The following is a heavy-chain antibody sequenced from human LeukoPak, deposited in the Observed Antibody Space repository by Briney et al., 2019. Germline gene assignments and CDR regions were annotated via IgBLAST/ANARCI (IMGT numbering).Heavy chain of an antibody. Sequence: GGSLRLSCAASGFTFSSNYMSWVRQAPGKGLEWVSVIYTGGSTYYADSVKGRFTISRDTSKNTLYLKMNSLRAEDTAVYYCARGDTAMVPFDSWGQGTLVTVSS. CDR1: GFTFSSNY. J-gene: IGHJ4*02. V-gene: IGHV3-53*01. D-gene: IGHD5-18*01. CDR3: ARGDTAMVPFDS. CDR2: IYTGGST.